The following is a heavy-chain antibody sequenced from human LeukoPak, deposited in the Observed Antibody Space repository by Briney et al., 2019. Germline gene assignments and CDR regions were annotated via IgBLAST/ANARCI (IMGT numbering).Heavy chain of an antibody. CDR1: GFTFDDYA. CDR3: AKDFDSSGYPRDAFDI. D-gene: IGHD3-22*01. V-gene: IGHV3-9*01. J-gene: IGHJ3*02. Sequence: GGSLRLSCAASGFTFDDYAMHWVRQAPGKGLEWVSGISWNSGSIGYADSVKGRFTISRDNAKNSLYLQMNSLRAEDTALYYCAKDFDSSGYPRDAFDIWDQGTMVTVSS. CDR2: ISWNSGSI.